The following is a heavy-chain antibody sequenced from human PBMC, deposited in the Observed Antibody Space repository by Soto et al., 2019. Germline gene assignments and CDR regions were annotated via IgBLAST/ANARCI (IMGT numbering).Heavy chain of an antibody. V-gene: IGHV1-69*06. CDR3: ARGANFDP. CDR2: IIPIFETA. J-gene: IGHJ5*02. Sequence: QVQLVQSAAEMKKPGSSVKVSCKVSAGTFSRDAISWVRQAPGQGLEWMGGIIPIFETANYAQKFQGRVTITADKSTTTAYMELSSLRSEDTAIYYCARGANFDPWGQGTLVTVSS. CDR1: AGTFSRDA. D-gene: IGHD3-10*01.